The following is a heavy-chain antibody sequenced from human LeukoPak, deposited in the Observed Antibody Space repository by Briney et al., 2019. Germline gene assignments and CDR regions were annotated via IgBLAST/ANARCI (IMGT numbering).Heavy chain of an antibody. V-gene: IGHV1-46*01. D-gene: IGHD6-19*01. CDR3: ARMQTSGWFNDAFDI. J-gene: IGHJ3*02. CDR1: GYTFTTYY. CDR2: INPSGDST. Sequence: ASVKVSCKASGYTFTTYYMHWVRQAPGQGLEWMGIINPSGDSTKYAQKFQGRVTMTRDTSTSTVYMELSSLRSEDTAVYYCARMQTSGWFNDAFDIWGQGTTVTVSS.